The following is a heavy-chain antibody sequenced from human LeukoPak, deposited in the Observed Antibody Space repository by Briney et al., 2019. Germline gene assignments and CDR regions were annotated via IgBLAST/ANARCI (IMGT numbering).Heavy chain of an antibody. J-gene: IGHJ5*02. V-gene: IGHV3-48*02. D-gene: IGHD4-17*01. Sequence: PGGSLRLSCEASGFTLSRYSMNWVRQSPGKGLEWLSYITSSSSTIYYADSVKGRFTISRDNAKNSLYLQMNSLRDEDTAVYYCARVIYGDYVKWFELWGQGTLVTVSS. CDR1: GFTLSRYS. CDR3: ARVIYGDYVKWFEL. CDR2: ITSSSSTI.